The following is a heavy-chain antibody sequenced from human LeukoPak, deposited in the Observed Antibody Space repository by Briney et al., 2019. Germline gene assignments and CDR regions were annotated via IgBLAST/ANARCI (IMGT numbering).Heavy chain of an antibody. Sequence: PSETLSLTCTVSGGSISSSSYYWGWIRQPPGKGLEWIGSIYYSGSTYYNPSLKSRVTISVDTSKNQFSLKLSSVTAADTAVYYCARSWDVLGSSGYYSYYFDYWGQGTLVTVSS. CDR2: IYYSGST. V-gene: IGHV4-39*07. CDR1: GGSISSSSYY. D-gene: IGHD3-22*01. J-gene: IGHJ4*02. CDR3: ARSWDVLGSSGYYSYYFDY.